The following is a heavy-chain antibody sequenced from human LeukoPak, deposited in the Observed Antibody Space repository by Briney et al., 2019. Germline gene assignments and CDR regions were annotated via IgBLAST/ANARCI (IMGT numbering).Heavy chain of an antibody. V-gene: IGHV3-33*01. Sequence: GGSLRLSCAASGFTFSSYGMHWVRQAPGKGLEWVAVIWYDGSNKYYADSVKGRFTISRDNSKNTLYLQMSSLRAEDTAVYYCARAPYDLPRYGMDVWGQGTTVTVSS. CDR2: IWYDGSNK. J-gene: IGHJ6*02. D-gene: IGHD3-3*01. CDR3: ARAPYDLPRYGMDV. CDR1: GFTFSSYG.